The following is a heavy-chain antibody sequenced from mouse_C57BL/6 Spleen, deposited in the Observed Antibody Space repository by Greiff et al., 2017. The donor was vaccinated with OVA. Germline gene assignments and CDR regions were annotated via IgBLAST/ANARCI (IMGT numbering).Heavy chain of an antibody. D-gene: IGHD1-1*01. Sequence: QVQLKESGAELVRPGASVTLSCKASGYTFTDYEMHWVKQTPVHGLEWIGAIDPETGGTAYNQKFKGKAILTADKSSSTAYMELRSLTSEDSAVYYCTRPFITTVPFAYWGQGTLVTVSA. CDR2: IDPETGGT. J-gene: IGHJ3*01. CDR3: TRPFITTVPFAY. CDR1: GYTFTDYE. V-gene: IGHV1-15*01.